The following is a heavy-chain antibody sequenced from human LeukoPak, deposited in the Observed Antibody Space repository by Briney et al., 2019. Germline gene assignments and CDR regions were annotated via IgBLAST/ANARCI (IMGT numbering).Heavy chain of an antibody. CDR2: IIPIFDTA. CDR1: GGTFSSYA. CDR3: ARESYPRITTAADGSDY. V-gene: IGHV1-69*13. D-gene: IGHD6-13*01. Sequence: SVKVSCKASGGTFSSYAISWVRQAPGQGLEWMGGIIPIFDTANYAQKFQGRVTITADESTSTTYTELSSLRSEDTAVYYCARESYPRITTAADGSDYWGQGTLVTVSS. J-gene: IGHJ4*02.